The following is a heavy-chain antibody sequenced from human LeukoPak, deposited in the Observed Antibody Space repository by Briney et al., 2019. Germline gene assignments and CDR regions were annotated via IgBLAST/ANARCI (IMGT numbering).Heavy chain of an antibody. V-gene: IGHV3-7*01. CDR3: TITHDF. Sequence: GGSLRLSCETSGFFFSNYWMTWVRQAPGKGLDWVATLNEDGSKTYYADSVRGRFAISRDNTKNSVYLKMNSLRAEDTALYYCTITHDFWGLGTMVNVSS. CDR1: GFFFSNYW. J-gene: IGHJ4*02. CDR2: LNEDGSKT.